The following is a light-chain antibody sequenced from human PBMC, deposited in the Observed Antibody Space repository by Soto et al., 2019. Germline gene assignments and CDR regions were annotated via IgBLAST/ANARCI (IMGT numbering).Light chain of an antibody. CDR2: DVS. J-gene: IGLJ3*02. Sequence: QSVLTQPRSVSGSPGQSVTISCTGTSSDVGGYNYVSWYQQHPGKAPKLMISDVSKRPSGVPDRFSGSKSGNTASLTISGIQAEDEVDYYCCSSAGTYTAVFGGGTKLTVL. CDR1: SSDVGGYNY. CDR3: CSSAGTYTAV. V-gene: IGLV2-11*01.